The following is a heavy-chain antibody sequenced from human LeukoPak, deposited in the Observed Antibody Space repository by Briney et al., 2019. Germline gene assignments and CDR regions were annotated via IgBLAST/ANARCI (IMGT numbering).Heavy chain of an antibody. CDR2: ISGSGGST. V-gene: IGHV3-23*01. J-gene: IGHJ4*02. CDR1: GFTFSSYA. Sequence: GGSLRLSCAASGFTFSSYAMHWVRQAPGKGLEWVSAISGSGGSTYYADSVKGRFTISRDNSKNTLYLQMNSLRAEDTAVYYCAKDLDYGDYASGYWGQGTLVTVSS. CDR3: AKDLDYGDYASGY. D-gene: IGHD4-17*01.